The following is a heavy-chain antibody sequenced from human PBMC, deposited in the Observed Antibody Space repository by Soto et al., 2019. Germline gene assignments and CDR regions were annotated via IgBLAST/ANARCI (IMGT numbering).Heavy chain of an antibody. CDR1: GYTFTSYG. CDR3: ATEMLRLSLYYGMDV. V-gene: IGHV1-18*01. CDR2: ISAYNGNT. Sequence: ASVKVSCKASGYTFTSYGISWVRQAPGQGLEWMGWISAYNGNTNYAQKLQGRVTMTTDTSTSTAYMELRSLRSDDTAVYYCATEMLRLSLYYGMDVWGQATTVTVSS. J-gene: IGHJ6*02. D-gene: IGHD5-12*01.